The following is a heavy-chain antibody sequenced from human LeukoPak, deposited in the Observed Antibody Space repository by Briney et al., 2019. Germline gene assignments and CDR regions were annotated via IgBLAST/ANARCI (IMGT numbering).Heavy chain of an antibody. CDR3: ARDQGSYNY. V-gene: IGHV4-38-2*02. CDR1: GYSISSGYY. D-gene: IGHD2-2*02. J-gene: IGHJ4*02. CDR2: IYHSGST. Sequence: SETLSLTCTVPGYSISSGYYWGWIRQPPGKGLEWIGSIYHSGSTYYNPSLKSRVTISVDTSKNQFSLKLSSVTAADTAVYYCARDQGSYNYWGQGTLVTVSS.